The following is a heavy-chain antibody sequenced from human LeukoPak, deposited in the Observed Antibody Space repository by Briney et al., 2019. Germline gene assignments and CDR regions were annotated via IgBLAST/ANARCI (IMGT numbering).Heavy chain of an antibody. J-gene: IGHJ4*02. CDR2: VNGDGSST. Sequence: PGGSLRLSCAASGFTFSSFWMHWVRQVPGKGLVWVSRVNGDGSSTNHADSVKGRFTISRDNAKNTLYLQMNSLRADDTAVYYCARGYLSGSGGTGGYWGQGTLVTVSS. V-gene: IGHV3-74*01. CDR1: GFTFSSFW. D-gene: IGHD3-10*01. CDR3: ARGYLSGSGGTGGY.